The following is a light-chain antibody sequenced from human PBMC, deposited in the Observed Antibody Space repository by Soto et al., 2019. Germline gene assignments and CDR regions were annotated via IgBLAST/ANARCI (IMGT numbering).Light chain of an antibody. V-gene: IGKV3-15*01. CDR2: GAS. J-gene: IGKJ4*01. CDR1: QSVHSN. Sequence: EIVLTQSPGTLSLSPGERATLSCRASQSVHSNLAWFQQHPGQAPRLLIYGASSRATGIPVRFSGSGSGTEFTLTISSLQPEDFAVHYCQQYTDWPWGTFGGGTKVDIK. CDR3: QQYTDWPWGT.